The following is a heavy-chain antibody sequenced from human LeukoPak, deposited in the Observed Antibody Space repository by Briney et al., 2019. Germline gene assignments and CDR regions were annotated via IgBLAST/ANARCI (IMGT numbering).Heavy chain of an antibody. CDR3: AKGDIYFWSGHPTKDGMDV. CDR1: GYTFTGYY. V-gene: IGHV1-2*02. Sequence: ASVKVSCKASGYTFTGYYMHWVRQAPGQGLEWMGWINPNSGGTNYAQKFQGRVTMTRDTSISTAYMELSRLRAEDTAVYYCAKGDIYFWSGHPTKDGMDVWGQGTTVTVSS. J-gene: IGHJ6*02. CDR2: INPNSGGT. D-gene: IGHD3-3*01.